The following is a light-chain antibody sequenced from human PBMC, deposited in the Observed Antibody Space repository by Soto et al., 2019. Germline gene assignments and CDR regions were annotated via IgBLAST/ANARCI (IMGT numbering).Light chain of an antibody. CDR1: QSVSSK. CDR3: QQYNNWPHT. Sequence: EIVMTQSPATLPVSPGERATLSCRASQSVSSKLAWFQQKPGQAPSLLIYGVSTRATGVPVRFSGSGSGTEFTLTVNSLQSEDFAVYYCQQYNNWPHTFGQGTKLEIK. CDR2: GVS. V-gene: IGKV3-15*01. J-gene: IGKJ2*01.